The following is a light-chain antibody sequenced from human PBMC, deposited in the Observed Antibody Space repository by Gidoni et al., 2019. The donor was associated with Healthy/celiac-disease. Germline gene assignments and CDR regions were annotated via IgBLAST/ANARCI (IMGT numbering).Light chain of an antibody. CDR3: QQYYSTPWT. CDR1: QSVLYSSHNKNY. J-gene: IGKJ1*01. Sequence: DIVMTQSPDSLAVSLGERATINCKSSQSVLYSSHNKNYLAWYPQQPGQPPKLLIYWASTREAGVPDRFSGSGAGTEYNLSISRRQAEDVAVYYCQQYYSTPWTFGQGTKVEIK. V-gene: IGKV4-1*01. CDR2: WAS.